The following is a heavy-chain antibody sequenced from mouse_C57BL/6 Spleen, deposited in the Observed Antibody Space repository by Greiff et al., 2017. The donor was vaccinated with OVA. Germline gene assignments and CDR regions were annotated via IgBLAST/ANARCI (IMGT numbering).Heavy chain of an antibody. Sequence: VQLQQPGAELVRPGSSVKLSCKASGYTFTSYWMHWVKQRPIQGLEWIGNIDPSDSETHYNQKFKDKATLTVDKSSSTAYMQLSSLTSEDSAVYYCARRDYDYPYWYFDVWGTGTTVTVSS. CDR3: ARRDYDYPYWYFDV. CDR2: IDPSDSET. J-gene: IGHJ1*03. V-gene: IGHV1-52*01. CDR1: GYTFTSYW. D-gene: IGHD2-4*01.